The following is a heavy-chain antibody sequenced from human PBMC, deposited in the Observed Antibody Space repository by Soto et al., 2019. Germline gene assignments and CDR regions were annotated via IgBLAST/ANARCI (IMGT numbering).Heavy chain of an antibody. CDR1: GYTFTTYG. Sequence: ASVKVSCKASGYTFTTYGISWVRQAPGQGLEWMGWISTYNGNTYYAQKFQGRVTMTTDTSTSTAHMELTSLRSDDTAVYYCAREYCANGVCYLPDYWGQGILVTVSS. CDR3: AREYCANGVCYLPDY. CDR2: ISTYNGNT. D-gene: IGHD2-8*01. V-gene: IGHV1-18*01. J-gene: IGHJ4*02.